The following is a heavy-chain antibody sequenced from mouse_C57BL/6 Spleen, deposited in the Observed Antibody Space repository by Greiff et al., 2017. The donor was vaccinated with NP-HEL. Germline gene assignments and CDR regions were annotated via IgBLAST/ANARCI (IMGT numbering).Heavy chain of an antibody. D-gene: IGHD2-1*01. V-gene: IGHV1-50*01. CDR1: GYTFTSYW. Sequence: QVQLQQPGAELVKPGASVKLSCKASGYTFTSYWMQWVKQRPGQGLEWIGEIDPSDSYTNSNQKFKGKAKLTVDTSSSAAYMQLSSLTSEDSAVYYCARGDYYGNYYFDYWGQGTTLTVSS. CDR2: IDPSDSYT. CDR3: ARGDYYGNYYFDY. J-gene: IGHJ2*01.